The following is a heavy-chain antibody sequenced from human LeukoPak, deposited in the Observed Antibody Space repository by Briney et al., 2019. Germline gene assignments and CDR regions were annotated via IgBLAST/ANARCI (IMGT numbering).Heavy chain of an antibody. D-gene: IGHD1-1*01. V-gene: IGHV4-34*01. CDR1: GGSFSGYY. CDR3: ARHLAGTTENWFDH. CDR2: INHSGST. J-gene: IGHJ5*02. Sequence: ASETLSLTCAVYGGSFSGYYWSWIRQPPGKGLEWIGEINHSGSTNYNPSLKSRVTISVDTSKNQFSLKLSSVTAADTAVYYCARHLAGTTENWFDHWGQGTLVTVSS.